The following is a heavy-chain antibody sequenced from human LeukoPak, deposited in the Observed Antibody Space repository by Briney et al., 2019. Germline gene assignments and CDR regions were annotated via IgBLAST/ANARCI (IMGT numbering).Heavy chain of an antibody. Sequence: SETLSLTCAVYGGSFSGYYWSRVRQPPGKGLEWIGEINHSGSTNYNPSLKSRVTISVDTSKNQFSLKLSSGTAADTAVYYCARIGSYSAFDIWGQGTMVTVSS. J-gene: IGHJ3*02. CDR3: ARIGSYSAFDI. CDR1: GGSFSGYY. CDR2: INHSGST. V-gene: IGHV4-34*01. D-gene: IGHD1-26*01.